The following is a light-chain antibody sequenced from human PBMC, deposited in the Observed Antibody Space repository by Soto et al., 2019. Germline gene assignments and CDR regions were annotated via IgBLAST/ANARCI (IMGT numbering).Light chain of an antibody. Sequence: QSVLTQPASVSGSPGQSITISCTGTSSDVGGYNYVSWYQHHPAKATKLIIYDVTNRPSGVSNPFSGSKSGNTASLTISGLQPEDEADYYCSSYTPSNTRQIVIGTGSKVTVL. CDR2: DVT. J-gene: IGLJ1*01. V-gene: IGLV2-14*03. CDR1: SSDVGGYNY. CDR3: SSYTPSNTRQIV.